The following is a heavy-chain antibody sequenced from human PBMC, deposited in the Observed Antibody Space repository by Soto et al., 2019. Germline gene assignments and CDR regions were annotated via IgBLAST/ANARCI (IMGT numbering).Heavy chain of an antibody. D-gene: IGHD3-3*01. CDR2: ISSSGSTI. CDR3: ARSFWSGIPHAFDI. V-gene: IGHV3-11*01. CDR1: GFTFSDYY. Sequence: GGSLRLSCAASGFTFSDYYMSWIRQAPGKGLEWVSYISSSGSTIYYADSVKGRFTISRDNAKNSLYLQMNSLRAEDTAVYYCARSFWSGIPHAFDIWGQGTMVNVSS. J-gene: IGHJ3*02.